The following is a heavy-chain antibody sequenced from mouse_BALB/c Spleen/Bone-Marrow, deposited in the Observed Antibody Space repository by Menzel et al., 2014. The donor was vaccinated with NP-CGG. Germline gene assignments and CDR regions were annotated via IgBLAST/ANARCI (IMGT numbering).Heavy chain of an antibody. CDR3: ARGGARATGWFAY. CDR2: ISYSGST. J-gene: IGHJ3*01. Sequence: EVQLGESGPGLVKPSQSLSLTCTVTGYSITSDYAWNWIRQFPGNKLEWMGYISYSGSTSYNPSLKSRISITRDTSKNQFFLQLNSVTTEDTATYYCARGGARATGWFAYWGQGTLVTVSA. D-gene: IGHD3-1*01. V-gene: IGHV3-2*02. CDR1: GYSITSDYA.